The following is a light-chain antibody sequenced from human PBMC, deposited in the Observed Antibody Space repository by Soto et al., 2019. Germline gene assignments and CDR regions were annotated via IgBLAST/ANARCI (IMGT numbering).Light chain of an antibody. V-gene: IGLV1-44*01. Sequence: QSVLTQPPSASGTPGQRVTISCSGSPSNIGSNTVNWYQQLPGTAPKVLIYNDNQRPSGVPDRFSGSKSGTSASLAISGLQSEDEADYYCASWDDTLSGYVFGTGTKLTVL. J-gene: IGLJ1*01. CDR3: ASWDDTLSGYV. CDR2: NDN. CDR1: PSNIGSNT.